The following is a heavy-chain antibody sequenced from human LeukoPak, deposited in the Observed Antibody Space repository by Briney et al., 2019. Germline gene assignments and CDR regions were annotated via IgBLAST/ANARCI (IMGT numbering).Heavy chain of an antibody. Sequence: GGSLRLSCAVSGITLSNYGMSWVRQAPGKGLEWVAGISYSGGRTKYAGSVKGRFTISRDNSKNTLYLQINSLRAEDTAVYFCATRGVVIRVILVGFHKEAYYFDSWGQGALVTVSS. D-gene: IGHD3-22*01. CDR1: GITLSNYG. CDR3: ATRGVVIRVILVGFHKEAYYFDS. CDR2: ISYSGGRT. V-gene: IGHV3-23*01. J-gene: IGHJ4*02.